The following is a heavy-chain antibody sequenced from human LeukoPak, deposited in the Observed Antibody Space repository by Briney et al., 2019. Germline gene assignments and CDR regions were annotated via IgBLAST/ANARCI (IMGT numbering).Heavy chain of an antibody. CDR1: GFTVITND. J-gene: IGHJ4*02. CDR2: LYSDGNT. CDR3: ARGVEPLAANTLAY. Sequence: PGGSLRLSCAASGFTVITNDMTWVRQAPGKGLEWVSVLYSDGNTNYADSVQGRFTISRDNSKNTLYLEMNSLSPDDTAVYYCARGVEPLAANTLAYWGQGTLVTVSS. V-gene: IGHV3-53*01. D-gene: IGHD1-14*01.